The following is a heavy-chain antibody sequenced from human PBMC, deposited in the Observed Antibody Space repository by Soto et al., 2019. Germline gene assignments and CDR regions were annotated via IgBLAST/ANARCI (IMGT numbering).Heavy chain of an antibody. CDR1: GGSFSGYY. Sequence: PSETLSLTCAVYGGSFSGYYWSWIRQPPGKGLEWIGEINHSGSTNYNPSLKSRVTISVDTSKNQFSLKLSSVTAADTAVYYCARGGRSGWAHWGQGTLVTVSS. D-gene: IGHD6-19*01. CDR3: ARGGRSGWAH. V-gene: IGHV4-34*01. CDR2: INHSGST. J-gene: IGHJ4*02.